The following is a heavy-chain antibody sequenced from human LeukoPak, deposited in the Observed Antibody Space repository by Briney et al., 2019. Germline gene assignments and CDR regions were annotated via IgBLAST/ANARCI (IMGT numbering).Heavy chain of an antibody. CDR1: GGSFSGYY. J-gene: IGHJ4*02. CDR2: INHSGST. D-gene: IGHD6-19*01. CDR3: ARAAVAGDHDY. V-gene: IGHV4-34*01. Sequence: SETLSLTCAVYGGSFSGYYWSWIRQPPGKGLEWIGEINHSGSTNYNPSLKSRVTISVDTSKNQFSLKLSSVTAADTAVYYCARAAVAGDHDYWGQGTLVTVSS.